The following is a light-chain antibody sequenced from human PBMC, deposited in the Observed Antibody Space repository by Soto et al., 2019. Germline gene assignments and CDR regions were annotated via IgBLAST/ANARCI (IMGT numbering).Light chain of an antibody. Sequence: EVVLTQSPGTLSLSPGARATLSCRASQFVSSTYLAWYQQRPGQAPRLLIYGASSRATGIPSRFSGSGSGTDFTLTISSLQPEDCAIYFCQQANSFPITFGQGTRLEIK. CDR1: QFVSSTY. CDR2: GAS. CDR3: QQANSFPIT. V-gene: IGKV3-20*01. J-gene: IGKJ5*01.